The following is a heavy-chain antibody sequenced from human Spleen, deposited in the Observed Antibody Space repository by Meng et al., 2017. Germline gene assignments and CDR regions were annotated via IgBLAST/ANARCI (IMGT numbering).Heavy chain of an antibody. J-gene: IGHJ4*02. Sequence: LRLSCTVSGGSISGGTYYWSWIRQPAGKALEWIGRIYASGSTTYTPSLKSRVTMSVDTSKNQFSLKLSSVTAADTAVYYCARGEYGSGYTLFDYWGQGTLVTVSS. D-gene: IGHD3-22*01. CDR3: ARGEYGSGYTLFDY. V-gene: IGHV4-61*02. CDR2: IYASGST. CDR1: GGSISGGTYY.